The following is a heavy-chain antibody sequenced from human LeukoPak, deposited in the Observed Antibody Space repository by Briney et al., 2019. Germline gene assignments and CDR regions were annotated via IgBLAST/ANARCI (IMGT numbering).Heavy chain of an antibody. CDR2: IQSKTEGWTT. J-gene: IGHJ4*02. CDR1: GFTFSIAY. D-gene: IGHD3-16*01. CDR3: TTDDYGY. Sequence: KTGGSLTLSCTASGFTFSIAYMSWVRQTPGKGLEWVGRIQSKTEGWTTDYAAPVKGRFTIPRDDLKNTLSLQMNSLNTEHTAVYYCTTDDYGYWGQGTLVNASS. V-gene: IGHV3-15*01.